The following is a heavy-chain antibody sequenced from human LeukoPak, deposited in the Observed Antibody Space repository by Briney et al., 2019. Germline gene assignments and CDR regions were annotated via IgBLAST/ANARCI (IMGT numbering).Heavy chain of an antibody. CDR2: INPNSGGT. D-gene: IGHD5-12*01. Sequence: GASVKVSFKASGYTFTGYYMHWVRQAPGQGLEWTGWINPNSGGTNYAQKFQGRVTMTRDTSISTAYMELSRLRSDDTAVYYCARAQGQSIVATNWGQGTLVTVSS. V-gene: IGHV1-2*02. J-gene: IGHJ4*02. CDR1: GYTFTGYY. CDR3: ARAQGQSIVATN.